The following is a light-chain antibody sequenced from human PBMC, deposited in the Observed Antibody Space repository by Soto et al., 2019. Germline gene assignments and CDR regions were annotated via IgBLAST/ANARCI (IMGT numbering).Light chain of an antibody. Sequence: EIVLTQSPATLSLSPGERATLSCRASQSVTTYLAWYQQKPGQAPRLLIYDASNRATGIPARFSGSGSGTDFTLTISSLEPEDFAVYYCQQRYIWPHSLTFGGGTKVEIK. J-gene: IGKJ4*01. CDR2: DAS. CDR1: QSVTTY. CDR3: QQRYIWPHSLT. V-gene: IGKV3-11*01.